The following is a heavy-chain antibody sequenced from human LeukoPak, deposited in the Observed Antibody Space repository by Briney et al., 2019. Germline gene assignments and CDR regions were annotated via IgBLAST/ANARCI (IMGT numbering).Heavy chain of an antibody. V-gene: IGHV4-39*01. D-gene: IGHD3-10*01. CDR1: RGSISSTTYY. CDR3: TRHQTNNYGPGTPFDF. CDR2: IYKAGTT. J-gene: IGHJ4*02. Sequence: SETLSLTSTLSRGSISSTTYYWAWIRHPPGKWLECIGCIYKAGTTNYSPPLRSRVFVSVDTSNNQFSLSLSSVTAADTAVYFCTRHQTNNYGPGTPFDFWGQGTLVSVSS.